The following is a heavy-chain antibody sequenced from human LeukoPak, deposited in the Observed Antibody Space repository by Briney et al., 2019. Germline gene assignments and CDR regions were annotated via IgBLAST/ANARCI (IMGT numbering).Heavy chain of an antibody. V-gene: IGHV1-18*01. J-gene: IGHJ4*02. CDR3: ARDRSVAAGIFYLRVYYFDS. CDR2: MNAYNGNT. Sequence: SCKXXXYTFTXYGISWVRQAPGQGLEWMGWMNAYNGNTNYAQKVQGRVTMTRDTSTSTAYMELRSLRSEDTAVYYCARDRSVAAGIFYLRVYYFDSWGQGTLVTVSS. D-gene: IGHD6-13*01. CDR1: XYTFTXYG.